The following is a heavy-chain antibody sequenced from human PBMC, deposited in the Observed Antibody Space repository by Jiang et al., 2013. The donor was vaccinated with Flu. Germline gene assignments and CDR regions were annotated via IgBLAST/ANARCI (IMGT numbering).Heavy chain of an antibody. CDR3: TRNGYFSLDY. Sequence: GLVKPSGTLSLTCAVSSFSVTNDNWWSWVRQPPGEGLEWIGEVHHRGTTNYSPSLRSRVSISVDKSKNQFSLKLSSVTAADTAVYYCTRNGYFSLDYWGQGILVTVSS. J-gene: IGHJ4*02. D-gene: IGHD3-22*01. V-gene: IGHV4-4*02. CDR2: VHHRGTT. CDR1: SFSVTNDNW.